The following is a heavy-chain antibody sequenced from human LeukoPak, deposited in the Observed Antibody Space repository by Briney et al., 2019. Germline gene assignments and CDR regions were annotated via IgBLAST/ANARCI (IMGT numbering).Heavy chain of an antibody. Sequence: GGSLRLSCAVSGITLSNYGMGWVRQAPGKGLEWVAGISDSGGRTNYADSVKGRFTISRDNAKNSLYLQMNSLRAEDTAVYYCARDFRVVRLVDYWGQGTLVTVSS. CDR1: GITLSNYG. J-gene: IGHJ4*02. CDR2: ISDSGGRT. V-gene: IGHV3-23*01. CDR3: ARDFRVVRLVDY. D-gene: IGHD6-6*01.